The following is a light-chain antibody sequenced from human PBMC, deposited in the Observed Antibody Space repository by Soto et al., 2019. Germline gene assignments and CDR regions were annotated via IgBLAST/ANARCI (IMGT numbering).Light chain of an antibody. CDR3: HQYGSSPLT. V-gene: IGKV3-20*01. J-gene: IGKJ4*01. CDR2: SAS. Sequence: GTLSLSPGETATLSCRASETVDTSSLGWYQQKPGRAPSLLIYSASRRATGIPDRFDASGSATDFTLTISRLEPEDFAVYYCHQYGSSPLTFGGGTKVDIK. CDR1: ETVDTSS.